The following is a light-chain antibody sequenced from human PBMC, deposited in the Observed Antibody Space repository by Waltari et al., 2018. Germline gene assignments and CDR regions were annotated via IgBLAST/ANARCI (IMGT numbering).Light chain of an antibody. Sequence: SYELTQSPSVSVSPGQTATITCPGDKLGDNYVCWYQQKPGQSPVMVIYQDTKRPSGIPDRFSGSNSGNTATLTISGTQALDEADYYCQSWDSTTVVFGGGTKLTVL. V-gene: IGLV3-1*01. CDR3: QSWDSTTVV. J-gene: IGLJ2*01. CDR2: QDT. CDR1: KLGDNY.